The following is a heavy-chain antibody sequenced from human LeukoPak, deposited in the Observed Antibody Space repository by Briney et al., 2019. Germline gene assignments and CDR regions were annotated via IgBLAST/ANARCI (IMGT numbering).Heavy chain of an antibody. CDR2: IKPDGSHT. CDR3: ARHLDWAFDY. D-gene: IGHD2-21*01. CDR1: GFTFSNYW. Sequence: GGSLRLSCAASGFTFSNYWMTWARETPWRGLEWLANIKPDGSHTYYLDSMRGRFTVSRDSAKNSLYLQMNSLRAEDTAVYYCARHLDWAFDYWGQGTLVTVSS. V-gene: IGHV3-7*01. J-gene: IGHJ4*02.